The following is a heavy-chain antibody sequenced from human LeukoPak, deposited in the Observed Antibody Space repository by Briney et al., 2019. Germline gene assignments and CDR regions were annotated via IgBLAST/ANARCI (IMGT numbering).Heavy chain of an antibody. V-gene: IGHV4-59*12. D-gene: IGHD1-7*01. CDR2: IYYSGST. Sequence: SETLSLTCTVSGGSISGYYWSWIRQPPGKGLEWIGCIYYSGSTNYNPSLKSRVTISVDTSKNQFSLKLSSVTAADTAVYHCARDPNIWNYRSWFDPWGQGTLVTVSS. CDR3: ARDPNIWNYRSWFDP. CDR1: GGSISGYY. J-gene: IGHJ5*02.